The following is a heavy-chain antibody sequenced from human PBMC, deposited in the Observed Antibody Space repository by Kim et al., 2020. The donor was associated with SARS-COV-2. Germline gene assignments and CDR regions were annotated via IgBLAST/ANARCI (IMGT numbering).Heavy chain of an antibody. V-gene: IGHV4-59*01. Sequence: SETLSLTCTVSGGSFSSYYWSWIRQPPGKGLEWIVYIYYSGSTNYNPSLKSRITISVNTSKNQFSLKLNSVTAADTAVNSCARGELLLNHPNNGDHMDV. CDR1: GGSFSSYY. D-gene: IGHD3-10*01. CDR3: ARGELLLNHPNNGDHMDV. J-gene: IGHJ6*01. CDR2: IYYSGST.